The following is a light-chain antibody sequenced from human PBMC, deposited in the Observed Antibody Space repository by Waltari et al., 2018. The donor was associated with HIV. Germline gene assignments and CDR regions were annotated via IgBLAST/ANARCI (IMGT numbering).Light chain of an antibody. V-gene: IGLV2-14*01. CDR3: SSYTSSSTQV. Sequence: QSALTQPASVSGSPGQSITISCTGTSSDVGGYNYVFWYQQHPGKAPKLMIYEVTNRPPGVSNRFSGPKSGNTASLTISGLQAEDEADYYCSSYTSSSTQVFGTGTKVTVL. CDR2: EVT. J-gene: IGLJ1*01. CDR1: SSDVGGYNY.